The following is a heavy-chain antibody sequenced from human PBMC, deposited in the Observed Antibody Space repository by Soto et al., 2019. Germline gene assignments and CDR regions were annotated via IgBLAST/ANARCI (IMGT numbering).Heavy chain of an antibody. V-gene: IGHV3-21*01. J-gene: IGHJ4*02. D-gene: IGHD3-9*01. CDR1: GFTFSSYS. CDR2: ISSSSSYI. Sequence: KTGGAVRLSCAASGFTFSSYSMNWVRQAPGKGLEWVSSISSSSSYIYYADSVKGRFTISRDNAKNSLYLQMNSLRAEDTAVYYCARDELRYFDWLLNSPALPVIDYWGQGTLVTVSS. CDR3: ARDELRYFDWLLNSPALPVIDY.